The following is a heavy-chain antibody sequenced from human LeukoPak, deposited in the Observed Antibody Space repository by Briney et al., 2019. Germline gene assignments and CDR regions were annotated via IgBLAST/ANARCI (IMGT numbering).Heavy chain of an antibody. V-gene: IGHV3-9*01. CDR1: GFTFDDYA. J-gene: IGHJ4*02. CDR2: ISWNSGSI. Sequence: GGSLRLSCAASGFTFDDYAMHWVRQAPGKGLEWVSGISWNSGSIGYADSVKGRFTISRDNAKNSLYLQMNSLRAEDTALHYCAKDLEWELRGWGFDYWGQGTLVTVSS. D-gene: IGHD1-26*01. CDR3: AKDLEWELRGWGFDY.